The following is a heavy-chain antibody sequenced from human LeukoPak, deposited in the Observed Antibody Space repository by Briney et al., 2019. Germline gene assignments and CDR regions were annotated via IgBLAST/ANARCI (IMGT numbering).Heavy chain of an antibody. CDR1: GYTFTSYG. CDR2: ISAYNGNT. V-gene: IGHV1-18*01. D-gene: IGHD3-10*01. J-gene: IGHJ4*02. Sequence: ASVKVSCKASGYTFTSYGISWVRQAPGQGPEWMGWISAYNGNTNYAQKLQGRVTMTTDTSTSTAYMELRSLRSDDTAVYYCARGAGDRYYYGSGSSPNDYWGQGTLVTVSS. CDR3: ARGAGDRYYYGSGSSPNDY.